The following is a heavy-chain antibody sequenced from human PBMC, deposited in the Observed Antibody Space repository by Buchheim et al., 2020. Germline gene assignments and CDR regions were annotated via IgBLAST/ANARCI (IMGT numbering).Heavy chain of an antibody. CDR3: ARGPFSLGFDS. D-gene: IGHD3-16*01. J-gene: IGHJ4*02. V-gene: IGHV6-1*01. Sequence: QVQLQQSGPGLVKPSQTLSLTCAISGDSVSSNSAAWNWIRQSPSKGLEWLGRTYYRSKWKNDYAVSLRGRITVNADTSTTRFSLQLNTVTPEDAAVYYCARGPFSLGFDSWSQGTL. CDR2: TYYRSKWKN. CDR1: GDSVSSNSAA.